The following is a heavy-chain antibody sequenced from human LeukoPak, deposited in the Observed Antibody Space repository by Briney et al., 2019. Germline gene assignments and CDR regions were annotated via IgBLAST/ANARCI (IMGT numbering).Heavy chain of an antibody. D-gene: IGHD2/OR15-2a*01. J-gene: IGHJ4*02. CDR2: IYYSGST. Sequence: SETLSLTCTVSGGSINNYYWSWIRQSPGKGLEWIGDIYYSGSTNYNPSLRSRVTILVDTSKSQFSLKVRSVTAADTAVYYCAREPQYWGQGILVTVSS. CDR1: GGSINNYY. CDR3: AREPQY. V-gene: IGHV4-59*01.